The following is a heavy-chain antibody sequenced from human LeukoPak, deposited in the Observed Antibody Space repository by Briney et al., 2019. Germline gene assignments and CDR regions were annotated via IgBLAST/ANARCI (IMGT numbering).Heavy chain of an antibody. V-gene: IGHV4-39*07. CDR1: GGSISSSSYY. CDR2: IYYSGST. Sequence: PSETLSLTCTVSGGSISSSSYYWGWIRQPPGKGLEWIGSIYYSGSTYYNPSLKSRVTISVDTSKNQFSLKLSSVTAADTAVYYCARVLVAATVYYYYYYYMDVWGKGTTVTVSS. D-gene: IGHD2-15*01. CDR3: ARVLVAATVYYYYYYYMDV. J-gene: IGHJ6*03.